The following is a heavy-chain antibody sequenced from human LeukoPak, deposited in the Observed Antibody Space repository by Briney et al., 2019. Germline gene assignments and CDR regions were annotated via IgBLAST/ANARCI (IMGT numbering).Heavy chain of an antibody. J-gene: IGHJ4*02. CDR3: ARMAPMTTVTKIDY. Sequence: PSETLSRTCAVYGGSFSGYYWSWTRQSPGKGLESIGEINHSGSTNYNPSLKSRVTISVDTSKNQISLKVNSVTAADTAVYYCARMAPMTTVTKIDYWGQGTLVTVSS. CDR1: GGSFSGYY. V-gene: IGHV4-34*01. CDR2: INHSGST. D-gene: IGHD4-17*01.